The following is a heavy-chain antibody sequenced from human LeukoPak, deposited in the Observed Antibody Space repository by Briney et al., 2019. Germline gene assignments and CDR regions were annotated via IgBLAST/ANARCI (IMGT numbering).Heavy chain of an antibody. Sequence: PSETLSLTCAVYGGSFSGYYWSWIRQPPGKGLEWIGEINHSGSTNYNPSLKSRVTISVDTSKNQFSLKLSSVTAADTAVYYCARVNPVGLIVVSRSGAFDIWGQGTMVTVSS. D-gene: IGHD3-22*01. J-gene: IGHJ3*02. CDR3: ARVNPVGLIVVSRSGAFDI. V-gene: IGHV4-34*01. CDR1: GGSFSGYY. CDR2: INHSGST.